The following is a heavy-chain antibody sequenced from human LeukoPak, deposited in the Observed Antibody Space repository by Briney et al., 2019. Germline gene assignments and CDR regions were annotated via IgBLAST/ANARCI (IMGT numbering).Heavy chain of an antibody. CDR1: GFTFSGSA. J-gene: IGHJ4*02. CDR2: IRSKANNYAT. D-gene: IGHD5-24*01. Sequence: TGGSLRLSCAASGFTFSGSAMHWVRQASGKGLEWVGRIRSKANNYATAYAASVKGRFTISRDDSKNTAYLQMNSLKTEDTAVYHCTTGTDGPGYWGQGTLVTVSS. CDR3: TTGTDGPGY. V-gene: IGHV3-73*01.